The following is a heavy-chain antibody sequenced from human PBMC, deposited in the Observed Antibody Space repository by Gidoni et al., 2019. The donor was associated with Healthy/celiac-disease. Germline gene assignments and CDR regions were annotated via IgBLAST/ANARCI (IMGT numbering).Heavy chain of an antibody. CDR2: IYYSGST. CDR3: ARGGGYDTAMVTKPFDP. J-gene: IGHJ5*02. D-gene: IGHD5-18*01. CDR1: GGSISSSSYY. Sequence: QLQLQESGPGLVKPSETLSLTCTVSGGSISSSSYYWGWTRQPPGKGLEWIGNIYYSGSTYYNPSLKSRVTISVDTSKNQFSLKLSSVTAADTAVYYCARGGGYDTAMVTKPFDPWGQGTLVTVSS. V-gene: IGHV4-39*01.